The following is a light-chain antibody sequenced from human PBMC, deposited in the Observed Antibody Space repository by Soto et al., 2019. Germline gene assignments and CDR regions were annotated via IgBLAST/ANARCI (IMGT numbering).Light chain of an antibody. Sequence: QSVLTQPASVSGSPGQSITISCTGTSSDVGGYNFVSWYQQHPGKAPKLMIFEVNNRPSGVPDRFSGSKSGTSASLAITGLQAEDEADYYCQSYDSSLDYVFGSGTKVTVL. V-gene: IGLV2-14*01. CDR1: SSDVGGYNF. J-gene: IGLJ1*01. CDR3: QSYDSSLDYV. CDR2: EVN.